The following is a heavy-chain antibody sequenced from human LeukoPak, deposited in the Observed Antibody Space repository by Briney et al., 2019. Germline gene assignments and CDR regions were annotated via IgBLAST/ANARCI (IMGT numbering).Heavy chain of an antibody. Sequence: SETLSLTCGVYGGSFSGYYWNWIRQPPGKGLEWIGEINHSGNTNYNPSLKSRVTISVDTSKSQFSLKLSSVTAADTAVYYCARDPAYYDSRYFDLWGRGTLVTVSS. CDR3: ARDPAYYDSRYFDL. J-gene: IGHJ2*01. V-gene: IGHV4-34*01. CDR1: GGSFSGYY. CDR2: INHSGNT. D-gene: IGHD3-22*01.